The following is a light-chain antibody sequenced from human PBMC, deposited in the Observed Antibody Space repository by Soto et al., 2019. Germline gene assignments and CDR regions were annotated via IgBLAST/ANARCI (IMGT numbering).Light chain of an antibody. J-gene: IGLJ2*01. CDR3: NSYAGSNNVV. Sequence: QSALTQPPSASGSPGQSVTIPCTGTSSDVGGYNYVSWYQQHPGKAPKLMIYEVTKRPSGVPDRFSGSKSGNTASLTVSGLQAEDEADYYCNSYAGSNNVVFGGGTQLTVL. V-gene: IGLV2-8*01. CDR1: SSDVGGYNY. CDR2: EVT.